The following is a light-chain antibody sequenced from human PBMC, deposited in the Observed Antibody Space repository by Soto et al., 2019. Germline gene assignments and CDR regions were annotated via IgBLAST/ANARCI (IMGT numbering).Light chain of an antibody. CDR1: QSVRSN. J-gene: IGKJ5*01. Sequence: IVMTQSPATLSVSPGERVTLSCRASQSVRSNLAWYQQKPGQAPRLLIYGASTRATGLPARFSGSGSGTDFTLTISNLQSEDFAVYYCQQYTNWPPITFGQGTRLEIK. V-gene: IGKV3-15*01. CDR2: GAS. CDR3: QQYTNWPPIT.